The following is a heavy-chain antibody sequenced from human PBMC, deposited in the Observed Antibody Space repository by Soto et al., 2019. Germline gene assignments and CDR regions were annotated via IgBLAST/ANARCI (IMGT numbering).Heavy chain of an antibody. CDR3: ARERQQQLVHDFDY. D-gene: IGHD6-13*01. CDR1: GYTFTSYG. J-gene: IGHJ4*02. V-gene: IGHV1-18*04. Sequence: GASVKVSCKASGYTFTSYGISWVRQAPGQGLEWMGWISAYNGNTNYAQKLQGRVTMTTDTSTSTAYMELRSLRSDDTAVYYCARERQQQLVHDFDYWGQGTLVTVSS. CDR2: ISAYNGNT.